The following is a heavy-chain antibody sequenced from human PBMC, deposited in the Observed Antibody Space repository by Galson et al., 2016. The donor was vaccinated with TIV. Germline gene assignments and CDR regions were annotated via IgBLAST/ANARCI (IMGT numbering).Heavy chain of an antibody. CDR2: ISYSGSSK. J-gene: IGHJ4*02. V-gene: IGHV3-30*18. CDR3: VKERLKFWSISLHSFDS. Sequence: SLRLSCAASGFTFTSYGMHWVRQAPGKGLEWAAVISYSGSSKYYLDSVKGRFTISRDNSKNTLYLQMNSLRPEDTAVYYCVKERLKFWSISLHSFDSWGQGTLVTVSS. D-gene: IGHD3-3*01. CDR1: GFTFTSYG.